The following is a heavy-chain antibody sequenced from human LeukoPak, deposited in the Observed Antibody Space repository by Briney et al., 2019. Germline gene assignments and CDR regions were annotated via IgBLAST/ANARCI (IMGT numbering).Heavy chain of an antibody. CDR1: GFTVSSNY. D-gene: IGHD5-18*01. Sequence: GGSPRLSCAASGFTVSSNYMSWARQAPGKGLEWVSVIYSGGSTIYYADSVKGRFTISRDNSKNTLYLQMNSLRAEDTAVHYCARAGAYTYGDLTFDIWGQGTMVTVSS. V-gene: IGHV3-53*05. CDR3: ARAGAYTYGDLTFDI. J-gene: IGHJ3*02. CDR2: IYSGGSTI.